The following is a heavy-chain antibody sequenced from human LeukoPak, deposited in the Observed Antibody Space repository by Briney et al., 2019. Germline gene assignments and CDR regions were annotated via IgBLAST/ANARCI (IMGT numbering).Heavy chain of an antibody. V-gene: IGHV3-74*01. D-gene: IGHD3-22*01. J-gene: IGHJ4*02. Sequence: GGSLRLSCAASGFTFSSYWMHSVRQAPGKGLGSVSRINSDGSSTSYADSVKGRFTISRDNAKNTLYLQMNSLRAEDTAVYYCARGGLSGYYYDYWGQGTLVTVSS. CDR1: GFTFSSYW. CDR3: ARGGLSGYYYDY. CDR2: INSDGSST.